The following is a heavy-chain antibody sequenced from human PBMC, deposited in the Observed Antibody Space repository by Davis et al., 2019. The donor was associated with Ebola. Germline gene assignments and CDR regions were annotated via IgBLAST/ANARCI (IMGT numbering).Heavy chain of an antibody. D-gene: IGHD1-26*01. CDR1: GDSISSRNW. J-gene: IGHJ4*02. Sequence: MPSETLSLTCAVSGDSISSRNWWSWVRQFPGKGLEWIGEIYHSGSTNYNPSLKSRVTISVDTSKNQFSLKLSSVTAADTAVYYCASSSGSYGLPIDYWGQGTLVTVSS. V-gene: IGHV4-4*02. CDR3: ASSSGSYGLPIDY. CDR2: IYHSGST.